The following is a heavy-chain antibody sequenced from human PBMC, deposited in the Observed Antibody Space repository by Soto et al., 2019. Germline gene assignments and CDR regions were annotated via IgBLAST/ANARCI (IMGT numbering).Heavy chain of an antibody. V-gene: IGHV1-18*01. J-gene: IGHJ5*01. Sequence: QVQLVQSGAEVKNPGASVKVSCKAAGYIFTSYGITWVRQAPGQGLEWMGRISAYNGYTNYAENLQDRVTMTTETSTTTGYMELRSLRSDDTAVYYCASGGGSYWFDPWGQGTLVTVSS. CDR2: ISAYNGYT. D-gene: IGHD1-26*01. CDR3: ASGGGSYWFDP. CDR1: GYIFTSYG.